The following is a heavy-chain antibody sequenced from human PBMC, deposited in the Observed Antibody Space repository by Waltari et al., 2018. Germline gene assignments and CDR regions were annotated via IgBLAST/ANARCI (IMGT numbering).Heavy chain of an antibody. D-gene: IGHD3-22*01. CDR3: ARIPYYYDKAPLDS. Sequence: QVQLVQSGAAVKKPGSSVKVSCKASGGTFSRYGISWVRQAPGQRLEWMGKIIPFFGQPDYAENFQGRVTITADESTTTTYLELSSLRSEDTAVYYCARIPYYYDKAPLDSWGQGTQVTVSP. V-gene: IGHV1-69*18. J-gene: IGHJ4*02. CDR2: IIPFFGQP. CDR1: GGTFSRYG.